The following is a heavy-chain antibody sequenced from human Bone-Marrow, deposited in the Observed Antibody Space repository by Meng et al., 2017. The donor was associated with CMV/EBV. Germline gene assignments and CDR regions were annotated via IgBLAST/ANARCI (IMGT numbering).Heavy chain of an antibody. J-gene: IGHJ4*02. V-gene: IGHV4-34*04. CDR3: ARGLSSPSRAPAY. CDR1: LGSLCGSY. Sequence: AVCLGSLCGSYWSWIRQPPGKGLEWIGEINPSGITNHNPSLKSRATISVDTSKTQFSLKLSSVTAADTAVYYCARGLSSPSRAPAYWGQGTLVTVLL. CDR2: INPSGIT. D-gene: IGHD6-6*01.